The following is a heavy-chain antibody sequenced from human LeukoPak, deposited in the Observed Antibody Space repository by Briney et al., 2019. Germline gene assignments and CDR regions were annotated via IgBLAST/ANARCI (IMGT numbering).Heavy chain of an antibody. J-gene: IGHJ6*03. V-gene: IGHV3-9*01. CDR1: GFTFDDYG. D-gene: IGHD2-15*01. Sequence: GGSLRLSCAASGFTFDDYGMHWVRQAPGKGLEWVSGISWNSGSRAYADSVKGRFTISRDNVKNSLYLQMNSLRAEDTAVYYCARVVVVAATLGYYYMDVWGKGTTVTVSS. CDR3: ARVVVVAATLGYYYMDV. CDR2: ISWNSGSR.